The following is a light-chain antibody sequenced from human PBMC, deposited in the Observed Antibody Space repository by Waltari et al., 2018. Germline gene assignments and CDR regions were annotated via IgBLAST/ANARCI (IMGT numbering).Light chain of an antibody. V-gene: IGKV1-5*03. J-gene: IGKJ1*01. Sequence: DIQMTQSPSSLSASVGDRVTVTCRASQNISKWLAWYQQKPGKPPKLLIYMASNLESGVPSRFGGSGSGTEFTFTITSLQPDDFATYYCQQYSTYPWTFGQGTKVEVK. CDR2: MAS. CDR1: QNISKW. CDR3: QQYSTYPWT.